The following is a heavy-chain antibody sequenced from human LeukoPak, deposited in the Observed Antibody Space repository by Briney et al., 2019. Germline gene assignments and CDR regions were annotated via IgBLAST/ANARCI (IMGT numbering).Heavy chain of an antibody. D-gene: IGHD4-17*01. CDR3: ARGNYGDYVPWFDP. V-gene: IGHV4-39*07. CDR2: IYYSGST. Sequence: SETLSLTCTVSGGSISSTSYYWGWIRQPPGKELEWIGSIYYSGSTNYNPSLKSRVTISVDTSKNQFSLQLSSVTAADTALYYCARGNYGDYVPWFDPWGQGTLVTVSS. J-gene: IGHJ5*02. CDR1: GGSISSTSYY.